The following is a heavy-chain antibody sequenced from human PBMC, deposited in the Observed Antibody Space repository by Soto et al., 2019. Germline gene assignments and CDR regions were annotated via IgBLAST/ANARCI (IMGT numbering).Heavy chain of an antibody. CDR1: GYSVSSSDYY. Sequence: PSETLSLTCSVSGYSVSSSDYYWAWIRQPPGKGLEWTGSMLYSGLTYYNPSLKSRVTLSVDTSKNQFSVRLNSVTASDTAVYYCAPLSVSLSGPYGIHVWGQGTTVTAP. D-gene: IGHD2-15*01. CDR2: MLYSGLT. CDR3: APLSVSLSGPYGIHV. V-gene: IGHV4-39*01. J-gene: IGHJ6*02.